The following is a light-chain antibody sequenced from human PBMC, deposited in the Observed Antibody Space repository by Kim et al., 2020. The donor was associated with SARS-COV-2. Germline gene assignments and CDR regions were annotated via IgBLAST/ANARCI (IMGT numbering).Light chain of an antibody. CDR2: VNSDGSH. CDR3: QTWGPGIRV. CDR1: SGHSSYA. Sequence: QPVLTQSPSASASLGASVKLTCALSSGHSSYAIAWHQQQPGKGPRYLIKVNSDGSHTKGDGIPDRFSGSTSGAERYLTISSLQSEDGADYYCQTWGPGIRVFGGGTQLTVL. V-gene: IGLV4-69*01. J-gene: IGLJ3*02.